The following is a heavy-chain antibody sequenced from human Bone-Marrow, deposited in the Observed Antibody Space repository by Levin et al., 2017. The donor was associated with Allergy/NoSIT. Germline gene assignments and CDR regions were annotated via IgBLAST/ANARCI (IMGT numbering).Heavy chain of an antibody. CDR3: AREPGYHSSGPGRLCDY. CDR1: GYTFISYG. CDR2: ISAYNGNT. J-gene: IGHJ4*02. Sequence: ASVKVSCKASGYTFISYGISWVRQAPGQGLEWMGWISAYNGNTNYAQNFQGRVTMTTDTSTSTAYMELGSLRSDDTAVYYCAREPGYHSSGPGRLCDYWGQGTLVTVS. D-gene: IGHD6-19*01. V-gene: IGHV1-18*01.